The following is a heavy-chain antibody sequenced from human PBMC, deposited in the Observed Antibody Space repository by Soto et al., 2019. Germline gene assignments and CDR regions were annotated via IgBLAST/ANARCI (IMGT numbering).Heavy chain of an antibody. J-gene: IGHJ4*02. V-gene: IGHV1-69*13. Sequence: SVKVSCKASGGTFSSYAISWVRQAPGQGLEWMGGIIPIFGTANYAQEFQGRVTITADESTSTAYMELSSLRSEDTAVYYCAVVVPKYYFDYWGQGTLVTVSS. CDR2: IIPIFGTA. CDR1: GGTFSSYA. D-gene: IGHD2-15*01. CDR3: AVVVPKYYFDY.